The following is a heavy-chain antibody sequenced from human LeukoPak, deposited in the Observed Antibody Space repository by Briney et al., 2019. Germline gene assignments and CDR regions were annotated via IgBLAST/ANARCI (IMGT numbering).Heavy chain of an antibody. V-gene: IGHV4-39*01. CDR2: IYYSGST. Sequence: SETLSLTCTVSGGSISSSSYYWGWIRQPPGKGLEWIGSIYYSGSTYYNPSLKSRVTISVDTSKNQFSLKLSSVTAADTAVYYCARQDYDILARYSDHFDYWGQGTLVTVSS. J-gene: IGHJ4*02. CDR1: GGSISSSSYY. D-gene: IGHD3-9*01. CDR3: ARQDYDILARYSDHFDY.